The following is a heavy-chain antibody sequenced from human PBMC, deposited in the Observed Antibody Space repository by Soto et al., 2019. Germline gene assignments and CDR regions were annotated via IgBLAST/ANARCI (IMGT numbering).Heavy chain of an antibody. V-gene: IGHV4-59*01. Sequence: SETLSLTCTVSGGSINNYYWSWIRQPPGKGLEWIGYILYNGDTKYNPSLESRVTISIDTSTNQFSVRLTSVTAADTAVYYCARDIGYFYASSGSLGFDMWGQGTLVTVSS. J-gene: IGHJ3*02. CDR1: GGSINNYY. CDR3: ARDIGYFYASSGSLGFDM. CDR2: ILYNGDT. D-gene: IGHD3-22*01.